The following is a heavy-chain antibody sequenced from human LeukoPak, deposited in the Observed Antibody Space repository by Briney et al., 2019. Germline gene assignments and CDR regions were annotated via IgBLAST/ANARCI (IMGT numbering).Heavy chain of an antibody. V-gene: IGHV4-34*01. J-gene: IGHJ6*03. Sequence: SETPSLTCAVYGGSFSGYYWSWIRQPPGKGLEWIGEINHSGSTNYNPSLKSRVTISVDTSKNQFSLKLSSVTAADTAVYYCTRGSIAYYYMDVWGKGTTVTISS. CDR3: TRGSIAYYYMDV. D-gene: IGHD3-22*01. CDR1: GGSFSGYY. CDR2: INHSGST.